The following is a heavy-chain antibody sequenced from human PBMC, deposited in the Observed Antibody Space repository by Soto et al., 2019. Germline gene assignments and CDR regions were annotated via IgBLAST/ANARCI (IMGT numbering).Heavy chain of an antibody. CDR3: AKQQMADIRALDY. D-gene: IGHD4-17*01. V-gene: IGHV3-23*01. CDR1: GFTFSNYA. CDR2: IRETGNT. Sequence: EVQLLQSGGGLEQPGGSLRLSCAASGFTFSNYAMSWIRQAPGKGLEWVSTIRETGNTYYADSVRGRFATSRDNTENTLYLQMRSLRAEDTVVYYCAKQQMADIRALDYWGQGTLVTVSS. J-gene: IGHJ4*02.